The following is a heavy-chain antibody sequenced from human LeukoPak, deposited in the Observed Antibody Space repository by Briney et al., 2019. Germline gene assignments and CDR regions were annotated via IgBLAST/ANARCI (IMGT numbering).Heavy chain of an antibody. J-gene: IGHJ5*01. D-gene: IGHD1-14*01. CDR1: VYNFTDFY. CDR3: ARDPPMAGTPSLDS. V-gene: IGHV1-2*02. CDR2: IKPNSGVT. Sequence: ASVKVSCKTSVYNFTDFYIHWVRQAPGQGLEWMGLIKPNSGVTKYAEKFQGRVTMTTETSMSTAFMELSRLRSDDTADYYCARDPPMAGTPSLDSWGQGTPVIVSS.